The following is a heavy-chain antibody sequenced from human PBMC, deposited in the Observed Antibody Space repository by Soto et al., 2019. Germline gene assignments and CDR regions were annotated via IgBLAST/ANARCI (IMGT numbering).Heavy chain of an antibody. Sequence: GGSLRLSCAASGFTFSSYSMNWVRQAPGKGLEWVSSISCSTSYIYYADSVKGRFTISRDNAKNSLYLQMNSLRAEDAAVYYCARVVDYCDPYYYYGMDVWGQGTTVTVSS. D-gene: IGHD3-22*01. CDR3: ARVVDYCDPYYYYGMDV. J-gene: IGHJ6*02. CDR1: GFTFSSYS. CDR2: ISCSTSYI. V-gene: IGHV3-21*01.